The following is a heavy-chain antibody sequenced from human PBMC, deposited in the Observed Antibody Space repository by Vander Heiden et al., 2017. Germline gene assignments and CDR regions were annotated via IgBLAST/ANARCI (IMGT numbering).Heavy chain of an antibody. CDR2: ISGSGNDA. V-gene: IGHV3-23*04. D-gene: IGHD3-10*01. CDR3: AKEGLWYGGNWFDP. Sequence: EVQLVESGGGLVQPGGSLRVSCDASGFNFRYYAMTWVRQAPGKGLEWFSTISGSGNDADYAGSVKGRFIISRDNSKNTLYLQMNSLRAGDTALYYCAKEGLWYGGNWFDPWGQGTLVTVSS. CDR1: GFNFRYYA. J-gene: IGHJ5*01.